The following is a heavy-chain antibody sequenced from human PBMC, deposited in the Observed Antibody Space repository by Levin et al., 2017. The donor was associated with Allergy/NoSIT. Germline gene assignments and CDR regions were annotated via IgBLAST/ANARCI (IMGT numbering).Heavy chain of an antibody. Sequence: GSLRLSCTVSGGSISSYYWSWIRQPPGKGLEWIGYIYYSGSTNYNPSLKSRVTISVDTSKNQFSLKLSSVTAADTAVYYCARDMRLKAFDIWGQGTMVTVSS. V-gene: IGHV4-59*01. D-gene: IGHD6-19*01. J-gene: IGHJ3*02. CDR1: GGSISSYY. CDR2: IYYSGST. CDR3: ARDMRLKAFDI.